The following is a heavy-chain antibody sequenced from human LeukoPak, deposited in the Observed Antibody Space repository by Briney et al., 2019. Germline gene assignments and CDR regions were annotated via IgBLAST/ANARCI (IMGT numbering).Heavy chain of an antibody. D-gene: IGHD3-9*01. CDR2: IYYSGST. V-gene: IGHV4-59*01. CDR3: ARVMDYDILTGDYYYYMDV. J-gene: IGHJ6*03. CDR1: GGSISSYY. Sequence: SETLSLTCTVSGGSISSYYWSWIRQPPGKGLEWLGYIYYSGSTNYNPSLKSRVTISVDTSKNQFSLKLSSVTAADTAVYYCARVMDYDILTGDYYYYMDVWGKGTTVTISS.